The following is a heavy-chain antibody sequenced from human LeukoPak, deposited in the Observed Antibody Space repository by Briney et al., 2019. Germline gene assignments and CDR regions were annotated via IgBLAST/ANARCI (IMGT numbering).Heavy chain of an antibody. CDR1: GFTVSSHY. CDR3: ARTSSGGSCYLDY. Sequence: GGSLRLSCAASGFTVSSHYMSWVRQAPGKGLEWVSLIYSGGSTYYADSVKGRFTISRDNAKNSLYLQMNSLRAEDTAVYYCARTSSGGSCYLDYWGQGTLVTVSS. CDR2: IYSGGST. V-gene: IGHV3-53*01. D-gene: IGHD2-15*01. J-gene: IGHJ4*02.